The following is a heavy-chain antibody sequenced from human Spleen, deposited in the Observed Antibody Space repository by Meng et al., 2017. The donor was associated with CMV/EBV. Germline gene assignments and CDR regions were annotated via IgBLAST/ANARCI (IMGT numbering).Heavy chain of an antibody. J-gene: IGHJ6*02. Sequence: SETLSLTCTVSGYSISSGYYWGWIRQPPGKGLEWIGSIYHSRSTYYNPSLKSRVTISVDTSKNQFSLKLSSVTAADTAVYYCARAGVTAYYYHYGMDVWGQGTTVTVSS. CDR2: IYHSRST. D-gene: IGHD5-18*01. V-gene: IGHV4-38-2*02. CDR1: GYSISSGYY. CDR3: ARAGVTAYYYHYGMDV.